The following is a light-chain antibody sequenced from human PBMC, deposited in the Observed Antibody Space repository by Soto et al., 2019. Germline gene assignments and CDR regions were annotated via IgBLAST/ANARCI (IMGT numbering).Light chain of an antibody. J-gene: IGKJ5*01. Sequence: EIVMTQSPATLSVSPGERATLSCRASQSVNSNYLAWYQQKPGQAPRLLIYGISKRATDIPDRFSGSGSGTDFTLTISSLEPEDFAVYYCQQRSSWPPITFGQGTRLEIK. CDR3: QQRSSWPPIT. CDR1: QSVNSNY. CDR2: GIS. V-gene: IGKV3-11*01.